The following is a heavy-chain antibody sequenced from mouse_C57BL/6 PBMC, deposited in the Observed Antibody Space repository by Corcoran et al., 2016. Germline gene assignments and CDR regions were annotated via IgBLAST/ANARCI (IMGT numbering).Heavy chain of an antibody. CDR3: ARSLYFGSSLNWYFDV. CDR2: IYPGSGNT. CDR1: GYTFTAYY. Sequence: QVQLKQSGAELVRPAASVKLSCEASGYTFTAYYINWVKHRPGQGLEWIARIYPGSGNTYYNEKFKGKATLTAEKSSSTAYMQLSSLTSEDSAVYFCARSLYFGSSLNWYFDVWGTGTTVTASS. D-gene: IGHD1-1*01. J-gene: IGHJ1*03. V-gene: IGHV1-76*01.